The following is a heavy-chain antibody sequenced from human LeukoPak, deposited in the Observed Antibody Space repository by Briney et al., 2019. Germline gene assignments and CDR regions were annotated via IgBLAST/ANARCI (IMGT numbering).Heavy chain of an antibody. Sequence: SETLSLTCTVSGGSISSYYWSWIRQPPGKGLEWIGEINHSGSTNYNPSLKSRVTISVDTSKNQFSLKLSSVTAADTAVYYCARREGGPFDYWGQGTLVTVSS. V-gene: IGHV4-34*01. CDR1: GGSISSYY. CDR2: INHSGST. D-gene: IGHD2-15*01. CDR3: ARREGGPFDY. J-gene: IGHJ4*02.